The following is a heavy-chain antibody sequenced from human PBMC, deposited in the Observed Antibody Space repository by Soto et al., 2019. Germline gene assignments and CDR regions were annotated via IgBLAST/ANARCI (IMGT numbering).Heavy chain of an antibody. D-gene: IGHD6-13*01. V-gene: IGHV4-59*01. CDR1: GGSISSYY. CDR3: ARTSKTAAGTLFYYYYYMDV. CDR2: IYYSGST. J-gene: IGHJ6*03. Sequence: QVQLQESGPGLVKPSETLSLTCTVSGGSISSYYWSWIRQPPGKGLEWIGYIYYSGSTNYNPSLKSRVTISVDTSKHQFSLKLSSVTAADTAVYYCARTSKTAAGTLFYYYYYMDVWGKGTTVTVSS.